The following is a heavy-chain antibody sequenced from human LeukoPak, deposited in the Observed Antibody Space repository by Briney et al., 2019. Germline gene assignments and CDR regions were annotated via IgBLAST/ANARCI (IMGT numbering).Heavy chain of an antibody. CDR3: ARDGCSGWCSGYDY. CDR1: GYTFTGYC. J-gene: IGHJ4*02. D-gene: IGHD6-19*01. CDR2: INPNSGGT. Sequence: GASVKVSCKASGYTFTGYCMHWVRQAPGQGLEWMGWINPNSGGTNYAQKFQGRVTMTRDTSISTAYMELSRLRSDDTAVYYCARDGCSGWCSGYDYWGQGTLVTVSS. V-gene: IGHV1-2*02.